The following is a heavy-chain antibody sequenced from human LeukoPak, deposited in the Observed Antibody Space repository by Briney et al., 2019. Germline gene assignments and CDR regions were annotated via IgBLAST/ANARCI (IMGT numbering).Heavy chain of an antibody. CDR2: IYPADSDI. CDR3: ARQEYCSGGSCYTWFDP. V-gene: IGHV5-51*01. J-gene: IGHJ5*02. Sequence: KHGESLKISCKGSGYSINNYWIGWVRQMPGKGLEWMGIIYPADSDIRYSPSFQGQVTISADKSISTAYPQWSSLKASDTAMYYCARQEYCSGGSCYTWFDPWGQGTLVIVSS. D-gene: IGHD2-15*01. CDR1: GYSINNYW.